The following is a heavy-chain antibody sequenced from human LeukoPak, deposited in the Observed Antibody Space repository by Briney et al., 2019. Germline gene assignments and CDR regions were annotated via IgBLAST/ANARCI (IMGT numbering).Heavy chain of an antibody. J-gene: IGHJ5*02. D-gene: IGHD3-10*01. V-gene: IGHV1-18*01. CDR2: ISAYNGNT. CDR1: GYTFTSYG. Sequence: VASAKVSCKASGYTFTSYGISWVRQAPGQGLEWMGWISAYNGNTNYAQKLQGRVTMTTDTSTSTAYMELRSLRSDDTAVYYCAREGRSYGSGSYYTWFDPWGQGTLVTVSS. CDR3: AREGRSYGSGSYYTWFDP.